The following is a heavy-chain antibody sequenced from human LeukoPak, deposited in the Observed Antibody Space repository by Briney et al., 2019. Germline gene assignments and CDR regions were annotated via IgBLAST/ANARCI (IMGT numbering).Heavy chain of an antibody. J-gene: IGHJ5*02. CDR2: INHSGST. CDR1: GGSFSGYY. Sequence: KPSETLSLTCAVYGGSFSGYYWSWTRQPPGKGLEWIGEINHSGSTNYNPSLKSRVTISVDTSKNQFSLKLSSVTAADTAVYYCARPYYDFWSGYPIKRNNWFDPWGQGTLVTVSS. CDR3: ARPYYDFWSGYPIKRNNWFDP. V-gene: IGHV4-34*01. D-gene: IGHD3-3*01.